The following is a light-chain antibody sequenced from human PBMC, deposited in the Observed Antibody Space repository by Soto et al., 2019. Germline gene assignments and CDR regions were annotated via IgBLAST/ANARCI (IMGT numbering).Light chain of an antibody. J-gene: IGKJ5*01. CDR2: GAS. CDR3: LQFGSTPST. CDR1: QSFTSNY. V-gene: IGKV3-20*01. Sequence: EIVLTQSPGTLSLSPGERATLSCGASQSFTSNYLAWYQQKPGQAPRLLIYGASTRATGIPDRFSGSGSGTDFTLTVSRLEPEDFGVYYCLQFGSTPSTFGQGTRLEIK.